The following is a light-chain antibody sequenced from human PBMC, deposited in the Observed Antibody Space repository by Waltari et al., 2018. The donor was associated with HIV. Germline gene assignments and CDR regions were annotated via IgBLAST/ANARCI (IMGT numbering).Light chain of an antibody. Sequence: EIVLTQSPGTLSLSPGERAPLSCRASQSVSSSYLAWYQQKPGQAPRPLIYGASSRATGIPDRFSGSGSGTDFTLTISRLEPEDFAVYYCQQYGSPMYTFGQGTKLEIK. V-gene: IGKV3-20*01. CDR2: GAS. J-gene: IGKJ2*01. CDR1: QSVSSSY. CDR3: QQYGSPMYT.